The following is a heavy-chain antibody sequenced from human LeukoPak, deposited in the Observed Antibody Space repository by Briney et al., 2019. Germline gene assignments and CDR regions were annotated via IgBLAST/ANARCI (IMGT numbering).Heavy chain of an antibody. D-gene: IGHD1-26*01. J-gene: IGHJ4*02. CDR2: IRGKVSGGTT. V-gene: IGHV3-49*04. CDR3: TRDPGGTYDY. CDR1: GFTFSSYA. Sequence: GGSLRLSCTTSGFTFSSYALSWVRQAPGMGLEWVGFIRGKVSGGTTEYAASVKGRFTISRDDSKSIAYLQMNSLKTEDTAVYFCTRDPGGTYDYWGQGTWSPSPQ.